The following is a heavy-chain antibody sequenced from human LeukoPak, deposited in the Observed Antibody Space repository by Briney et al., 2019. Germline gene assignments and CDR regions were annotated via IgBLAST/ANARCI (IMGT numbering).Heavy chain of an antibody. D-gene: IGHD3-3*01. CDR2: ISASGSAT. V-gene: IGHV3-23*01. Sequence: GGSLRLSCAASGFIFSNYGMNWVRQAPGKGLEWVPAISASGSATSYADSVRGRFTIYRDNSKSTTYLQMNSLRAEDTAVFYCAKDLYLRAFWSGYFDYWGQGIPVTVSS. CDR3: AKDLYLRAFWSGYFDY. J-gene: IGHJ4*02. CDR1: GFIFSNYG.